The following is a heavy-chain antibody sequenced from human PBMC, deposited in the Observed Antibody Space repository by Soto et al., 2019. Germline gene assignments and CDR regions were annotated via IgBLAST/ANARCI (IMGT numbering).Heavy chain of an antibody. J-gene: IGHJ5*02. CDR3: ARASYYDFLNWFDP. Sequence: SETLSLTCTVSGGSISSGDYYWSWIRQPPGKGLEWIGYIYYSGSTYYNPSLKSRVTISVDTSKNQFSLKLSSVTAADTAVYYCARASYYDFLNWFDPWGQGTLVTVSS. CDR2: IYYSGST. D-gene: IGHD3-3*01. V-gene: IGHV4-30-4*01. CDR1: GGSISSGDYY.